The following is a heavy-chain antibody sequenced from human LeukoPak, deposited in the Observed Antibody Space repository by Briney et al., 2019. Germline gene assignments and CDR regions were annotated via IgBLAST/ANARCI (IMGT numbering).Heavy chain of an antibody. CDR3: ARGRYSSSAIYYFDY. V-gene: IGHV1-69*05. D-gene: IGHD6-6*01. J-gene: IGHJ4*02. CDR1: GGTFSSYA. CDR2: IIPIFGTA. Sequence: GAPVKVSCKASGGTFSSYAISWVRQAPGQGLEWMGRIIPIFGTANYAQKFQGRVTITTDESTSTAYMELSSLRSEDTAVYYCARGRYSSSAIYYFDYWGQGTLVTVSS.